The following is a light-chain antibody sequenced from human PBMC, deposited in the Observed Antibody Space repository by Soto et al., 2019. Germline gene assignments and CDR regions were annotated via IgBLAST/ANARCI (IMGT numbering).Light chain of an antibody. CDR1: QGISSS. CDR2: AAS. J-gene: IGKJ2*02. Sequence: DIQLTQSPSFLSASVGDRLTITCRASQGISSSLAWYQHEPGKAPKLLIYAASTLQRGVPARFSGSGSGTEFTLTISRLQPEDGATYYCLQLNDFPRTFGQGTKLEIK. CDR3: LQLNDFPRT. V-gene: IGKV1-9*01.